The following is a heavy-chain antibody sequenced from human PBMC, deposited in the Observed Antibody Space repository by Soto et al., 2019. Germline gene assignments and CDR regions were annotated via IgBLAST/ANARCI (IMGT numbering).Heavy chain of an antibody. Sequence: QVQLVQSGAEVKKPGASVKVSCKASGYTFTSYDINWVRQATGQGLEWMGWMNLNSGYTGYAQKFQGRVTMTRDNSIRTAFMELRSLRSEDTAVSYCARANGDFDYWGQGTLVTVSS. CDR1: GYTFTSYD. J-gene: IGHJ4*02. CDR3: ARANGDFDY. D-gene: IGHD4-17*01. CDR2: MNLNSGYT. V-gene: IGHV1-8*01.